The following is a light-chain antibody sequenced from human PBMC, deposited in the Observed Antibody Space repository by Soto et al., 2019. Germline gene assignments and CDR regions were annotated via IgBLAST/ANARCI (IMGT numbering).Light chain of an antibody. Sequence: DIQMTQSPSTLSASVGDRVTITCRASQSISSWLAWYQQKPGKATKLLIYKASSLESGVPSRFSGSGSGPDFALTISSLQPDDFATYYCQQYNSYSPYAFGQGTKLEIK. CDR3: QQYNSYSPYA. CDR1: QSISSW. V-gene: IGKV1-5*03. J-gene: IGKJ2*01. CDR2: KAS.